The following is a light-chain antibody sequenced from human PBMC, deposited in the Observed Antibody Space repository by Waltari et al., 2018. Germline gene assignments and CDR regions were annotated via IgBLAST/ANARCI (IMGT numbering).Light chain of an antibody. V-gene: IGKV1-39*01. CDR2: AAS. CDR1: QSISSY. CDR3: QQSYSTPIA. Sequence: DIQMTQSPSSLSASVGDRVTITCRASQSISSYLNWYQQKPGKAPKLLIYAASSLQSRVPSRFSGSGSGTDFTLTISSLQPEDFATYYCQQSYSTPIAFGGGTKVEIK. J-gene: IGKJ4*01.